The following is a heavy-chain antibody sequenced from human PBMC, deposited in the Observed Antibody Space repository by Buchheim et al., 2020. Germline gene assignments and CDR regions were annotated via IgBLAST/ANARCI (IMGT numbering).Heavy chain of an antibody. D-gene: IGHD6-19*01. CDR1: GGSFSGSS. Sequence: QVQLQQWGAGLLKPSETLSLTCAVYGGSFSGSSWSWIRQPPGKGLEWIGEINHSGSTNYNPSLKSRATISVDTSKSQFSLKQRSVTAADTAVYYCARTAVAGTRGFDYWGQGTL. J-gene: IGHJ4*02. CDR3: ARTAVAGTRGFDY. V-gene: IGHV4-34*01. CDR2: INHSGST.